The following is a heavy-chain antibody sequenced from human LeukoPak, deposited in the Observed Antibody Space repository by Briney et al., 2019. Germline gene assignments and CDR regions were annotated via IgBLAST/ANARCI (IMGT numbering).Heavy chain of an antibody. V-gene: IGHV3-48*02. Sequence: GGSLRLSCAASGFTFSSNSMNWVRQAPGKGLEWVSYISSTSTIYYADSVKGRFTIFRDNAKNSLYLQMNSLRDEDTAVYFCARSMVGAVYFDYWGQGTLVTVSS. CDR2: ISSTSTI. CDR3: ARSMVGAVYFDY. CDR1: GFTFSSNS. D-gene: IGHD4/OR15-4a*01. J-gene: IGHJ4*02.